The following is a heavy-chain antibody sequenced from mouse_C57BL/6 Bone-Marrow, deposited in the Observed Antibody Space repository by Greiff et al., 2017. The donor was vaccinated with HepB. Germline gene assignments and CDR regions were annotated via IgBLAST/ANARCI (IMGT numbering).Heavy chain of an antibody. CDR1: GFTFSSYA. D-gene: IGHD4-1*01. J-gene: IGHJ3*01. Sequence: EVKLVESGGGLVKPGGSLKLSCAASGFTFSSYAMSWVRQTPEKRLEWVATISDGGSYTYYPDNVKGRFTISRDNAKNNLYLQLSHLKSEDTAMYYCARDRRTGTTWFAYWGQGTLVTVSA. CDR3: ARDRRTGTTWFAY. V-gene: IGHV5-4*01. CDR2: ISDGGSYT.